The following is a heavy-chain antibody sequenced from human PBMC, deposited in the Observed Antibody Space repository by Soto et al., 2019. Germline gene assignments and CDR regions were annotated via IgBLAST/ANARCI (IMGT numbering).Heavy chain of an antibody. CDR2: IYYSGNT. CDR3: AKGGYYYGSGRTYGMDV. Sequence: SETLSLTCTVSGGSITTYYWSWIRQPPGKGLEWIGNIYYSGNTNYNPSLRSRVTISVDTSNNQFSLKLSSVTAADTAVYYCAKGGYYYGSGRTYGMDVLVQGTTVT. CDR1: GGSITTYY. J-gene: IGHJ6*02. V-gene: IGHV4-59*01. D-gene: IGHD3-10*01.